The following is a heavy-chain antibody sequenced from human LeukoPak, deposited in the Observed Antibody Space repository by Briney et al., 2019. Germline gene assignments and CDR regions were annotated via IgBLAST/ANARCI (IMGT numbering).Heavy chain of an antibody. CDR2: IKSKNEGGTR. Sequence: PGGSLRLSCAASGFSFSDYWMSWVRQAPGKGLESVGRIKSKNEGGTRDYGAPVEGRYSISREDSTNTLYLQMNSLKIEDTAVYYCTSGGGTMDFWGQGTLVTVSS. CDR3: TSGGGTMDF. CDR1: GFSFSDYW. V-gene: IGHV3-15*01. J-gene: IGHJ4*02. D-gene: IGHD2-15*01.